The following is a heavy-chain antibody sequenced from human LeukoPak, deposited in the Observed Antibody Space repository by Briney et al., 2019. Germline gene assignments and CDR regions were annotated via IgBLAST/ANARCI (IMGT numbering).Heavy chain of an antibody. CDR3: VNQISGWVY. CDR1: GFTFSSRP. V-gene: IGHV3-64D*06. J-gene: IGHJ4*02. D-gene: IGHD6-19*01. Sequence: GGSLRLSCSASGFTFSSRPMHWVRQAPGKGLECVSGSSGNGRNTYYADSVKGRFTISRDNSKNTVYLQMSSLRPEDTAVYYCVNQISGWVYWGQGTLVTVSS. CDR2: SSGNGRNT.